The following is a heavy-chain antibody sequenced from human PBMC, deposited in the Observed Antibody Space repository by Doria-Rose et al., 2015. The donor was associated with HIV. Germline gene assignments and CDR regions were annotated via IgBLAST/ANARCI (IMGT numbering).Heavy chain of an antibody. CDR3: AKDPYYDSSGSFDY. Sequence: GFTFDDYAMHWVRQAPRKGLEWVSGISWSSDSIGYADSVKGRFTISRDNAKNSLYLQMNSLRPEDTALYYCAKDPYYDSSGSFDYWGQGTLVTVSS. CDR1: GFTFDDYA. D-gene: IGHD3-22*01. V-gene: IGHV3-9*01. CDR2: ISWSSDSI. J-gene: IGHJ4*02.